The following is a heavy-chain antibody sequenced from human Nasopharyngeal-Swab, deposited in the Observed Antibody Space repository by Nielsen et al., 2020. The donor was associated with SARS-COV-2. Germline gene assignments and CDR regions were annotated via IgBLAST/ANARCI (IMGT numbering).Heavy chain of an antibody. CDR1: GFTFSNYL. CDR3: AKASYYDFWSGVEGYYGMDV. J-gene: IGHJ6*02. V-gene: IGHV3-21*04. CDR2: ISTSSTYI. Sequence: GESLKISCAASGFTFSNYLMNWVRQAPGKGLEWVSSISTSSTYIYYADSMEGRFTISRDNSKNSLYLQMNSLRAEDTAVYYCAKASYYDFWSGVEGYYGMDVWGQGTTVTVSS. D-gene: IGHD3-3*01.